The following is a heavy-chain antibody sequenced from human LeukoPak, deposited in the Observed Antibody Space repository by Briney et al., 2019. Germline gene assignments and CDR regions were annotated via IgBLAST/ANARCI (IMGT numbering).Heavy chain of an antibody. CDR3: ARGAFYSSGWYENY. J-gene: IGHJ4*02. CDR1: GFTFDDYG. CDR2: INWNAGTT. V-gene: IGHV3-20*04. Sequence: GGSLRLSCAASGFTFDDYGMSWVRQAPGKGLEWVSSINWNAGTTNYADSVKGRFTISRDNAKNSLYLQMNSLRAEDMALYYCARGAFYSSGWYENYWGQGALVAVSS. D-gene: IGHD6-19*01.